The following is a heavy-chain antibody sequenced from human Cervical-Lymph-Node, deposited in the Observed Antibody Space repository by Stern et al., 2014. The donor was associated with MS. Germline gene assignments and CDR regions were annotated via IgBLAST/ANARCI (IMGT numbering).Heavy chain of an antibody. J-gene: IGHJ4*02. D-gene: IGHD6-13*01. Sequence: AQLVESGGGVVQPGRSLRLSCAASGFTFSRSGMHWVRQAPGKGLEWVAVISDDGRNKYYADSVKGRFTISRDRSKNTVYLQMDSLRAEDTAVYYCAKDRSHSWTFDYWGQGTLVTVSS. CDR1: GFTFSRSG. V-gene: IGHV3-30*18. CDR3: AKDRSHSWTFDY. CDR2: ISDDGRNK.